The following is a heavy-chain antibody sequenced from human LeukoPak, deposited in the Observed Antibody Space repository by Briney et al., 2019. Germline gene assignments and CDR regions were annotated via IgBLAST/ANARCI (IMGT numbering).Heavy chain of an antibody. CDR2: INPNSGAT. D-gene: IGHD2-2*01. CDR3: ARGYWVGYCSSTSCAYFDY. Sequence: ASVKVSCKASGYTFTGYYIHWVRQAPGQGLEWMGWINPNSGATNYAQKFQGRVTMTRDTSISTAYMELSSLRSDDTAVYYCARGYWVGYCSSTSCAYFDYWGQETLVSVSS. V-gene: IGHV1-2*02. CDR1: GYTFTGYY. J-gene: IGHJ4*02.